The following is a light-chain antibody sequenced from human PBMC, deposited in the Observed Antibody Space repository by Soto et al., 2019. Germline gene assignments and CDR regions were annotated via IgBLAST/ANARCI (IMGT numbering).Light chain of an antibody. V-gene: IGKV3-20*01. Sequence: EIVLTQSPGTLSLSPGERATLSCRASQSVSGSYLAWYQQKPGQAPSPLIYGASRRAAGIPDRFSGSGSGTDFTLTISRLQPEDFALYYCQQYGSSPYTFAQGTTLEIK. CDR3: QQYGSSPYT. CDR2: GAS. CDR1: QSVSGSY. J-gene: IGKJ2*01.